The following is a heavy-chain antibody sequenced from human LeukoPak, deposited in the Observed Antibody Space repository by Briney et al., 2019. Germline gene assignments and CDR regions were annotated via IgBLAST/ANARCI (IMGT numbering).Heavy chain of an antibody. CDR1: GFTFSSYA. V-gene: IGHV3-30*04. J-gene: IGHJ4*02. Sequence: GGSLRLSCAASGFTFSSYAMHWVRQAPGKGLEWVAVISYDGSNKYYADSVKGRFTISRDNSKNTLYLQMNSLRAEDTAVYYCARDRSYSCGPSFDYWGQGTLVTVSS. D-gene: IGHD5-18*01. CDR3: ARDRSYSCGPSFDY. CDR2: ISYDGSNK.